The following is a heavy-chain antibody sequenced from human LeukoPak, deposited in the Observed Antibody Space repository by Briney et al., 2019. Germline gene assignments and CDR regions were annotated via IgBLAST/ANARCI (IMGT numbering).Heavy chain of an antibody. D-gene: IGHD3-10*01. CDR1: GFTVSNNY. Sequence: GGSLRLSCEVSGFTVSNNYLNWVRQAPGKGLEWVSVTHSDGTTYYADSVKGRFTISRDNSKNTLYLQMNSLRDEDTAVYYCARPSSLDGSGRYYIDYWGQGTLVTVSS. CDR3: ARPSSLDGSGRYYIDY. CDR2: THSDGTT. V-gene: IGHV3-66*01. J-gene: IGHJ4*02.